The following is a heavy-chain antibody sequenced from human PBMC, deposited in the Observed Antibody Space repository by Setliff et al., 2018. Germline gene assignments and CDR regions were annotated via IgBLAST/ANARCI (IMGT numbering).Heavy chain of an antibody. CDR2: IFYSGDT. Sequence: SETLSLTCAVSGDSISNDYWWSWIRQPPGKGLEWIGFIFYSGDTNSNPSLKSRVTISVDTSKNQFSLKLSSVTAADTAVYYCARAISGWYSAHYYYMDVWGKGTTVTVSS. V-gene: IGHV4-59*08. CDR3: ARAISGWYSAHYYYMDV. CDR1: GDSISNDY. J-gene: IGHJ6*03. D-gene: IGHD6-19*01.